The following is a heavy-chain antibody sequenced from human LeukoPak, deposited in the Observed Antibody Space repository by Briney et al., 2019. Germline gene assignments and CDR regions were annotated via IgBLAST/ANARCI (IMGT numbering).Heavy chain of an antibody. V-gene: IGHV4-59*01. CDR2: IYYSGST. D-gene: IGHD6-13*01. CDR1: GGSISSDC. CDR3: ARGGIATAALVHLDY. J-gene: IGHJ4*02. Sequence: SETLSLTCTVSGGSISSDCWSWIRQPPGKGLEWIGYIYYSGSTNYNPSLKSRVTISVDKSKNQFSLELSSVTAADTAVYYCARGGIATAALVHLDYWGQGTLVTVSS.